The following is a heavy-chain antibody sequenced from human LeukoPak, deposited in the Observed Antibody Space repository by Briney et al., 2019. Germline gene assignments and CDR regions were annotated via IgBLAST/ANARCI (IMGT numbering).Heavy chain of an antibody. CDR1: GFTFSSYA. CDR3: XXXXXAXYYXSSPQTY. CDR2: VSGSAGTT. V-gene: IGHV3-23*01. Sequence: GGSLRLSCTASGFTFSSYAMNWVRQAPGKGLEWVSAVSGSAGTTYDADSVKGRFTISRDNSKNTLYLQMNSLRVDDTAVYYXXXXXXAXYYXSSPQTYWGQGTLVTVSS. D-gene: IGHD3-22*01. J-gene: IGHJ4*02.